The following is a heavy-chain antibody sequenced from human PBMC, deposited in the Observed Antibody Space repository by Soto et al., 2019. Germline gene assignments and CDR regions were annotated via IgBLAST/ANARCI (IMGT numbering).Heavy chain of an antibody. CDR2: IYYSGST. V-gene: IGHV4-59*01. D-gene: IGHD2-2*01. CDR1: GGSISSYY. J-gene: IGHJ6*02. CDR3: ARGGYQLLRYYYYYGMDV. Sequence: SETLSLTCTVSGGSISSYYWSWIRQPPGKGLEWMGYIYYSGSTNYNPSLKSRVTISVDTSKNQFSLKLSSVTAADTAVYYCARGGYQLLRYYYYYGMDVWGQGTTVTVS.